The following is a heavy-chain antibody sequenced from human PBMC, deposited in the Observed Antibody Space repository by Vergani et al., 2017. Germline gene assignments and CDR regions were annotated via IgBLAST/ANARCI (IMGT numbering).Heavy chain of an antibody. CDR1: GGSISSSSYY. J-gene: IGHJ4*02. Sequence: QLQLQESGPGLVKPSETLSLTCTVSGGSISSSSYYWGWIRQPPGKGLEWIGSIYYSGSTYYNPSLKSRVTISVDTSKNQFSLKLSSVTAADTAVYYCARQIAMGRGIPREFDYWGQGTLVTVSS. CDR3: ARQIAMGRGIPREFDY. CDR2: IYYSGST. V-gene: IGHV4-39*01. D-gene: IGHD3-10*01.